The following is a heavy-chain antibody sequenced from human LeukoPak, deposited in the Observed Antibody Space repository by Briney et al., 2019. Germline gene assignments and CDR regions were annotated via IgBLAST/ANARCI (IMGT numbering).Heavy chain of an antibody. Sequence: GGSLRLSCAASGFTFNTYGMSWVRQAPGKGLEWVSGIRGSGATYYADSVKGRFTISRDDPHNTLYLQMNSLRAEDTAVYFCARGGVDYYGSGTYYLMYYFDYWGQGALVTVSS. CDR2: IRGSGAT. CDR3: ARGGVDYYGSGTYYLMYYFDY. J-gene: IGHJ4*02. D-gene: IGHD3-10*01. V-gene: IGHV3-23*01. CDR1: GFTFNTYG.